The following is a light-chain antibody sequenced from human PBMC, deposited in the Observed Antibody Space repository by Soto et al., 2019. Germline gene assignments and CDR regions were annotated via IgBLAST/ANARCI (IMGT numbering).Light chain of an antibody. CDR3: QQYYSYSIT. V-gene: IGKV1-8*01. J-gene: IGKJ5*01. Sequence: AIRMTHSLLSLSASTGDRVTITCRASQGISSYLAWYQQKPGKAPKLLIYAASTLQSGVPSRFSGSGSGTDFTLTISCLQSEDFATYYCQQYYSYSITFGQGTRLEIK. CDR1: QGISSY. CDR2: AAS.